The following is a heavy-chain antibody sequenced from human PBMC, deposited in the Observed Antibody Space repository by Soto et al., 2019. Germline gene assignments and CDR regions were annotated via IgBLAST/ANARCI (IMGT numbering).Heavy chain of an antibody. Sequence: ASVKVSCKASGYTFHNYGVTWVRQAPGQGLECMGRISAFNENTHYAQNFEGRVTMTTGTSTSTAYMELRSLRSDDTAVYYCVTVNLVGAAYYFDYWGPGTLVTVSS. CDR2: ISAFNENT. CDR3: VTVNLVGAAYYFDY. CDR1: GYTFHNYG. V-gene: IGHV1-18*01. D-gene: IGHD1-26*01. J-gene: IGHJ4*02.